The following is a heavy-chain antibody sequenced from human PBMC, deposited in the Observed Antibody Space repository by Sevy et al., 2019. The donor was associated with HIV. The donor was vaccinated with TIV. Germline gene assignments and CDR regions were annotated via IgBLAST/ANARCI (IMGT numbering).Heavy chain of an antibody. CDR3: ARDYYYDSSGYYQPFDY. J-gene: IGHJ4*02. D-gene: IGHD3-22*01. CDR2: ISSSSSYI. CDR1: GFTISSYS. Sequence: GGSLRLSCAASGFTISSYSMNWVRQAPGKGLEWVSSISSSSSYIYYADSVKGRFTISRDNAKNSLYLQMNSLRAEDTAVYYCARDYYYDSSGYYQPFDYWGQGTLVTVSS. V-gene: IGHV3-21*01.